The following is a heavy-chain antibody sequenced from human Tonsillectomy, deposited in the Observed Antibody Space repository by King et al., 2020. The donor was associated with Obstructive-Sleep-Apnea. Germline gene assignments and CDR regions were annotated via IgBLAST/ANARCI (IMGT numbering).Heavy chain of an antibody. CDR1: GGSISSSNYY. Sequence: QLQESGPGLVKSSETLSLTCTVSGGSISSSNYYWGWIRQPPGKGLEWIGSLYYSGSTYYNPSLKSRITISVDTSKNQFSLKLRSVTAADTAVYYCARDRRQWLVFDYWGQGTLVTVSS. D-gene: IGHD6-19*01. CDR3: ARDRRQWLVFDY. J-gene: IGHJ4*02. CDR2: LYYSGST. V-gene: IGHV4-39*07.